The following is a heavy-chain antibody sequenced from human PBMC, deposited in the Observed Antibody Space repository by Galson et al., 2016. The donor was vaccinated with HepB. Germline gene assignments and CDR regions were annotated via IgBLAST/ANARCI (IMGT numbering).Heavy chain of an antibody. J-gene: IGHJ3*02. V-gene: IGHV4-39*01. D-gene: IGHD3-10*01. CDR2: LSYSGSA. Sequence: SETLSLTCTVSGGSVTASPYYHAWIRQPPGKGLEWIGTLSYSGSAYYNPSLKSHFTISTGASRNQFSLQLTSVTAADTAVYYCARLFASGRKYDAFDIWGQGTVVTVSS. CDR3: ARLFASGRKYDAFDI. CDR1: GGSVTASPYY.